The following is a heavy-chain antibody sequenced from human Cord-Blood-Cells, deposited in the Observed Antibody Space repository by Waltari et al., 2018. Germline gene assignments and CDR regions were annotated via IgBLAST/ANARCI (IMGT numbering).Heavy chain of an antibody. D-gene: IGHD3-16*01. Sequence: QVQLVESGGGVVQPGRSLRLSCAASGFTFSSYGMHWVRQAPGKGLEWVAVIWYDGSNKYYADSVKGRFTISRDNSKNTLYLQMNSLRAEDTAVYYCARDGGSNYFDYWGQGTLVTVSS. J-gene: IGHJ4*02. CDR3: ARDGGSNYFDY. CDR1: GFTFSSYG. CDR2: IWYDGSNK. V-gene: IGHV3-33*01.